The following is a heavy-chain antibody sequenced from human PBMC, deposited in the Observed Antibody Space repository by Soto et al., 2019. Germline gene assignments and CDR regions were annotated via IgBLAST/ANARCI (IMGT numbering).Heavy chain of an antibody. CDR2: IYYSGST. J-gene: IGHJ4*02. V-gene: IGHV4-31*03. CDR3: ARVAGYSYIDY. D-gene: IGHD5-18*01. CDR1: GGSISSGSYY. Sequence: QVQLQESGPGLVKPSQTLSLTCTVSGGSISSGSYYWSWIRQHPGKGLERIGCIYYSGSTYYNPSLKSRVNISLDTSKNQFSLKLSSVTVADTAVYYCARVAGYSYIDYWGQGTLVTVSS.